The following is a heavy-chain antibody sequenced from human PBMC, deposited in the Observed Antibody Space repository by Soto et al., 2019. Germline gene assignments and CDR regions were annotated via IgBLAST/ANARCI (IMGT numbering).Heavy chain of an antibody. J-gene: IGHJ4*02. Sequence: ASVKVSCKASGDTFSSYAISWVRQAPGQGLEWMGGIIPIFGTANYAQKFQGRVTITADESTSTAYMELSSLRSEDTAVYYCARDSPLDGYNGQHWGQGTLVTVSS. CDR1: GDTFSSYA. CDR3: ARDSPLDGYNGQH. V-gene: IGHV1-69*13. D-gene: IGHD6-25*01. CDR2: IIPIFGTA.